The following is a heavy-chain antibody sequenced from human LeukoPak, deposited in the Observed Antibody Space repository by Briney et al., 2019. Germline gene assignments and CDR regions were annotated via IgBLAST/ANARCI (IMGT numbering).Heavy chain of an antibody. V-gene: IGHV4-39*07. Sequence: KASETLSLTCTVSGGSISSSSYYWGWIRQPPGKGLEWIGSIYYSGITNYNPSLKSRATISVDTSKNQFSLKLNSVTAADTAVYYCAKRGSNTWSDFDYWGQGTLVTVSS. CDR2: IYYSGIT. D-gene: IGHD6-13*01. J-gene: IGHJ4*02. CDR3: AKRGSNTWSDFDY. CDR1: GGSISSSSYY.